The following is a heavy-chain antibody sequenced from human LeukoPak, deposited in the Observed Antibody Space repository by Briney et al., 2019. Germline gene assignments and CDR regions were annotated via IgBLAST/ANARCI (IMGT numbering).Heavy chain of an antibody. D-gene: IGHD4-17*01. V-gene: IGHV3-74*01. CDR2: INSDGSST. J-gene: IGHJ4*02. CDR3: AREGPFYGDYIEAYFDY. CDR1: GFTFSSYR. Sequence: GGSLRLSCAASGFTFSSYRMHWVRQAPGKGLVWVSRINSDGSSTSYADSVKGRFTISRDNAKNTLYLQMNSLRAEDTAVYYCAREGPFYGDYIEAYFDYWGQGTLVTVSS.